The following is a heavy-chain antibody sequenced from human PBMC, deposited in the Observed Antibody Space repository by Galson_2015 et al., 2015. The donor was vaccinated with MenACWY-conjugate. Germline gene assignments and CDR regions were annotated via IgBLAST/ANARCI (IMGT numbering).Heavy chain of an antibody. CDR3: AKEGFCSGGSYDY. CDR1: GFTVDKYG. V-gene: IGHV3-23*01. J-gene: IGHJ4*02. D-gene: IGHD2-15*01. Sequence: SLRLSCAASGFTVDKYGMAWVCQAPGKGLEWVSAISGVGTAYYAGSVKGRFTISRDNSKNTMNLQMNSLRVDDTAVYYCAKEGFCSGGSYDYWGQGTLVTVSS. CDR2: ISGVGTA.